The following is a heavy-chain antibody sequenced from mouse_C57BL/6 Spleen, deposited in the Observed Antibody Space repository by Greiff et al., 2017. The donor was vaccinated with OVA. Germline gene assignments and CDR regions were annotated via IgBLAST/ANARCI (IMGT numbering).Heavy chain of an antibody. Sequence: DVKLQESGPGMVKPSQSLSLTCTVTGYSITSGYDWHWIRHFPGNKLEWMGYISYSGSTNYNPSLKSRISITHDTSKNHFFLKLNSVTTEDTATYYCAKSSYDYDFDYWGQGTTLTVSS. CDR3: AKSSYDYDFDY. V-gene: IGHV3-1*01. CDR1: GYSITSGYD. D-gene: IGHD2-4*01. CDR2: ISYSGST. J-gene: IGHJ2*01.